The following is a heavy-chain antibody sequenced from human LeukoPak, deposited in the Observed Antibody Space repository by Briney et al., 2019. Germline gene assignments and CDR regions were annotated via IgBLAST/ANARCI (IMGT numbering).Heavy chain of an antibody. V-gene: IGHV4-59*01. CDR2: IYYSGST. CDR1: GASISSYY. Sequence: SETLSLTCTVSGASISSYYWSWIRQPPGKGLEWIEYIYYSGSTNYNPSLKSRVTISLDTSKNQFSLKLSSVIAADTAVYYCARGARGYSYGWGQGTRVTVSS. J-gene: IGHJ4*02. D-gene: IGHD5-18*01. CDR3: ARGARGYSYG.